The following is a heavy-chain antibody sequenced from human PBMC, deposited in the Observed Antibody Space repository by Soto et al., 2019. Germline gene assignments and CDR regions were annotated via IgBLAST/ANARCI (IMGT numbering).Heavy chain of an antibody. CDR2: IYYSGST. J-gene: IGHJ6*02. CDR1: GGFISRSAHY. CDR3: AREFYYYYGMDV. Sequence: SETRCLTCTVSGGFISRSAHYVGWIRQPPGKGLEWIGSIYYSGSTYYNPSLKSRVTISVDTSKNQFSLKLRSVTAADTAVYYCAREFYYYYGMDVWGQGTTVT. V-gene: IGHV4-39*01.